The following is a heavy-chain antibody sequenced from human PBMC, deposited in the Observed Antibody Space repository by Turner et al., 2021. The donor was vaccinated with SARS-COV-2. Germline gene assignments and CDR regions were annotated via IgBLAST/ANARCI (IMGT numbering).Heavy chain of an antibody. J-gene: IGHJ3*02. CDR2: IYYSGNT. D-gene: IGHD1-26*01. V-gene: IGHV4-31*03. Sequence: QVQLPESGPGLVKPSQNLSLTCPVSGGSISSGGYYWSWIRQHPGKGLEWIGYIYYSGNTYYNPSLKSRVTISVDTSKNQFSLRLNSVTAADTAVYYCARDGMVVGAFDIWGQGTMVTVSS. CDR1: GGSISSGGYY. CDR3: ARDGMVVGAFDI.